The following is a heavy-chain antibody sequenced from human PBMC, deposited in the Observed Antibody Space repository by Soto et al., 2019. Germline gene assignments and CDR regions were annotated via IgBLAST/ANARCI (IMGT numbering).Heavy chain of an antibody. V-gene: IGHV3-30-3*01. CDR2: ISYDGSNK. Sequence: GGSLRLSCAASGFTFSSYAMHWVRQAPGKGLEWVAVISYDGSNKNYADSVKGRFTISRDNSKNTLYLQMNSLRAEDTAVYYCARGYDFWSGYYYPYSMDVWGQGTTVTVSS. CDR3: ARGYDFWSGYYYPYSMDV. D-gene: IGHD3-3*01. J-gene: IGHJ6*02. CDR1: GFTFSSYA.